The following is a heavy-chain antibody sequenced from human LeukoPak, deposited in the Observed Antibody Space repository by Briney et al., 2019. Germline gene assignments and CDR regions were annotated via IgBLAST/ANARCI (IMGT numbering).Heavy chain of an antibody. Sequence: PGGSLRHSCAASGFTFSTYSMNWLRQAPGKGLEWVAYISSSSDTIYYADSVKGRFTISRDNAKNSLYLQMNSLRDQDTAVYYCARDLRSGWYYFDFWGQGTLVTVSS. V-gene: IGHV3-48*02. CDR1: GFTFSTYS. D-gene: IGHD6-19*01. J-gene: IGHJ4*02. CDR2: ISSSSDTI. CDR3: ARDLRSGWYYFDF.